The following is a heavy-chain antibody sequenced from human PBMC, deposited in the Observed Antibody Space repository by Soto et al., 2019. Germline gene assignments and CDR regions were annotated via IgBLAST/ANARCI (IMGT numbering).Heavy chain of an antibody. CDR2: ISSYNGNT. Sequence: VQLVQSGGEVRMPGASVKVSCKASGYTFTSHGFTWVRQAPGQGLEWMGWISSYNGNTHYAQKFQGRLTLTIATSTGTAYMEFGSLTSDDRAGYFCARIPIAPVPVDYWGQGTMVTVSS. D-gene: IGHD2-2*01. J-gene: IGHJ4*02. V-gene: IGHV1-18*04. CDR3: ARIPIAPVPVDY. CDR1: GYTFTSHG.